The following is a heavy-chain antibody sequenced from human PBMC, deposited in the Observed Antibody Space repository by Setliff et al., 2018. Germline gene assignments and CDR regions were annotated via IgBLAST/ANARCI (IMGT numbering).Heavy chain of an antibody. Sequence: PGASLKISCKGSGYSFTDYWIGWVRQMPGEGLEWMGIIHPSNSDTVYSPSFQGQVTISADRSITTAYLQWSSLKASDTAIYYCARNRVALYDAFDIWGQGTMGTVSS. CDR3: ARNRVALYDAFDI. D-gene: IGHD5-12*01. CDR1: GYSFTDYW. J-gene: IGHJ3*02. CDR2: IHPSNSDT. V-gene: IGHV5-51*01.